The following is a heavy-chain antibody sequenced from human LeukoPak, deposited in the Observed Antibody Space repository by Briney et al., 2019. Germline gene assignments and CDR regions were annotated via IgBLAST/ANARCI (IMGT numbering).Heavy chain of an antibody. CDR3: ARYQRGRSSTSHYGMDV. V-gene: IGHV4-59*01. D-gene: IGHD2-2*01. Sequence: SKTLSLTCTVSGGSISSYYWSRIRQPPGKGLEWIGYIYYSGSTNYNPSLKSRVTISVDTSKNQFSLKLSSVTAADTAVYYCARYQRGRSSTSHYGMDVWGQGTTVTVSS. J-gene: IGHJ6*02. CDR1: GGSISSYY. CDR2: IYYSGST.